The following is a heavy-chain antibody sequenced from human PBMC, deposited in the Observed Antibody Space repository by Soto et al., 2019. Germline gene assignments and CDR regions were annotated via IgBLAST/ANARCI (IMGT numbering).Heavy chain of an antibody. D-gene: IGHD3-22*01. CDR2: IFHSGTP. V-gene: IGHV4-38-2*01. CDR3: ARRGSRSSSALPSYDY. CDR1: SDSISSGYY. J-gene: IGHJ4*02. Sequence: SETLSLTFAVSSDSISSGYYCDWIRQPPGKGLEWIGSIFHSGTPYYNPALKSRLTISMDTSKTQFSLKLTSVTAADTAVYYCARRGSRSSSALPSYDYWGRGILVTVSS.